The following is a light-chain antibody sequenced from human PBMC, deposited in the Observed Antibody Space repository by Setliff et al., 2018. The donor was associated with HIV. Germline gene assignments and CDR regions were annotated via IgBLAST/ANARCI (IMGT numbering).Light chain of an antibody. Sequence: QSVLTQPASVSGSPGQSITISCTGTTSDVGGYNYVSWYQQHPGKAPKLMIYDVTNRPSGISDRFSGSKSGTSASLAITGLQAEDEADYYCQSYDSSLSGYVFGTGTKVTV. CDR3: QSYDSSLSGYV. CDR1: TSDVGGYNY. CDR2: DVT. J-gene: IGLJ1*01. V-gene: IGLV2-14*03.